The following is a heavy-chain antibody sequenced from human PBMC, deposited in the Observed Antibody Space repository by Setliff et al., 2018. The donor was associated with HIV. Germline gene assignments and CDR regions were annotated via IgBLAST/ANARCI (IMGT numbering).Heavy chain of an antibody. Sequence: PSETLSLTCTVSAGSISSYYWSWMRQPPGKGLEWIGYIYYSGSTNYNPSLKSRVTISVDTSKNQFSLKLSSVTAADTAVYYCARHASYYDILTGYQYGPFDYWGQGSLVTVSS. V-gene: IGHV4-59*08. CDR2: IYYSGST. D-gene: IGHD3-9*01. CDR3: ARHASYYDILTGYQYGPFDY. J-gene: IGHJ4*02. CDR1: AGSISSYY.